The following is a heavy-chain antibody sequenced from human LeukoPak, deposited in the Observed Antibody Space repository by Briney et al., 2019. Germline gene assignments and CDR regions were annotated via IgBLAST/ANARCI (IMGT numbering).Heavy chain of an antibody. CDR3: ARPITYYYDSSGYYADAFDI. CDR2: IYPGDSDT. D-gene: IGHD3-22*01. V-gene: IGHV5-51*01. Sequence: GESLKISCKGSGYNFTNYWIAWVRQMPGKGLEWMGVIYPGDSDTRYSPSFQGQVTISADKSISTAYLQWTSLKASDTAMYYCARPITYYYDSSGYYADAFDIWGQGTMVTVSS. J-gene: IGHJ3*02. CDR1: GYNFTNYW.